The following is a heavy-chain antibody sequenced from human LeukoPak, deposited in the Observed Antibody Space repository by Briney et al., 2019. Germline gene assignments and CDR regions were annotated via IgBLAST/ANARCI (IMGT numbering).Heavy chain of an antibody. J-gene: IGHJ5*02. D-gene: IGHD3-9*01. CDR3: AGEIMTGYYWSAANYFDP. CDR2: IYSGGST. V-gene: IGHV3-66*01. CDR1: GFTLSSNY. Sequence: GGSLTLSCPASGFTLSSNYMSWVRQAPGKGLEWVSVIYSGGSTYYPDSVTGRFTISRDNSKNKLYLPINGLRAQDTPVYYLAGEIMTGYYWSAANYFDPWGQGTLVTVSS.